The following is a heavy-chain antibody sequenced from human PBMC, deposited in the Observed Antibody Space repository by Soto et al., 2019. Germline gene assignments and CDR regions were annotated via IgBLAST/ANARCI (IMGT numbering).Heavy chain of an antibody. CDR2: IYTTRSP. CDR1: GDSVSKYY. J-gene: IGHJ5*02. Sequence: SETLSLTCTVSGDSVSKYYWNWIRQPAGKGLEWIGRIYTTRSPNYNPSLKSRVTMSVDTSKNQFSLKLNLSSVTAADTAVYYCARSPAYGDYANLDTWGQGTLVTVSS. D-gene: IGHD4-17*01. V-gene: IGHV4-4*07. CDR3: ARSPAYGDYANLDT.